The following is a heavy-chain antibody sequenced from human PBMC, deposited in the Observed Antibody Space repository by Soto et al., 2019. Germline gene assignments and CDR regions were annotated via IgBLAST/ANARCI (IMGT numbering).Heavy chain of an antibody. CDR1: GGIFSTYA. Sequence: QVQLVQSGAEVKKPGSSVKVSCKASGGIFSTYAISWLRQAPGQGLEWMGGIIPIFGIPNYAQRVQGRVTITADESTTTSYMELSRLKSEDTAVYYCARDRDDYGSGNYYNRIDFWGQVTLVTVSS. CDR2: IIPIFGIP. D-gene: IGHD3-10*01. J-gene: IGHJ1*01. V-gene: IGHV1-69*01. CDR3: ARDRDDYGSGNYYNRIDF.